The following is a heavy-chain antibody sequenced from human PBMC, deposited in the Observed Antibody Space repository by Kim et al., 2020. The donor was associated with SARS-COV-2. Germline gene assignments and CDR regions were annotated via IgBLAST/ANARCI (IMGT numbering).Heavy chain of an antibody. D-gene: IGHD6-13*01. Sequence: YADSVKGRFTISRDNSKNTLYLQMNSLRAEDPAVYYCAKDYSSSWYYFDYWGQGTLVTVSS. CDR3: AKDYSSSWYYFDY. J-gene: IGHJ4*02. V-gene: IGHV3-23*03.